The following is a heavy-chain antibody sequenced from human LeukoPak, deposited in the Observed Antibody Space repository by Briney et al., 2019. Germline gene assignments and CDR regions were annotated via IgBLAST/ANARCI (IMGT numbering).Heavy chain of an antibody. CDR3: ARAGRDDAFDI. V-gene: IGHV4-59*01. CDR2: IYYSGST. J-gene: IGHJ3*02. CDR1: GGSIGPYY. D-gene: IGHD1-26*01. Sequence: PSETLSLTCTVSGGSIGPYYWSWIRQPPGKGLEWIGYIYYSGSTNYNPSLKSRVTISVDTSKNQFSLKLRSVTAADTAVYYCARAGRDDAFDIWGQGTMVTVSS.